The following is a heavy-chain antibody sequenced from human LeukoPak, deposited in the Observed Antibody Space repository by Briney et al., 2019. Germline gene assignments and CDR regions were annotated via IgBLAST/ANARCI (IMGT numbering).Heavy chain of an antibody. V-gene: IGHV3-23*01. Sequence: GSLRLSCAASGFTFSGYAMSWVRQAPGKGLEWVSGTPGSGGSTYYADSVKGRFTISRDNSKNTLSLQMDSLRAEDTAVYYCAKGPNFWLTPIAFAVWGQGEMVTVSS. J-gene: IGHJ3*01. CDR2: TPGSGGST. CDR3: AKGPNFWLTPIAFAV. CDR1: GFTFSGYA. D-gene: IGHD2-15*01.